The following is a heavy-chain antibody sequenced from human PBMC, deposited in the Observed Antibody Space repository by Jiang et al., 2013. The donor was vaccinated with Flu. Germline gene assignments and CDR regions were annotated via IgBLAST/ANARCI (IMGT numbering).Heavy chain of an antibody. CDR3: ARDVGYDFWSGYLNYYYYYMDV. J-gene: IGHJ6*03. Sequence: GYTFTGYYMHWVRQAPGQGLEWMGWINPNSGGTNYAQKFQGRVTMTRDTSISTAYMELSRLRSDDTAVYYCARDVGYDFWSGYLNYYYYYMDVWGKGTTVTVSS. D-gene: IGHD3-3*01. CDR2: INPNSGGT. CDR1: GYTFTGYY. V-gene: IGHV1-2*02.